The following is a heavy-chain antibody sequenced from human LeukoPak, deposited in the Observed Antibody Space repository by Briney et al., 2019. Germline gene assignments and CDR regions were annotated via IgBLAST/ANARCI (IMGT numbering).Heavy chain of an antibody. J-gene: IGHJ4*02. CDR3: ARGGWGSSPYFDY. Sequence: ASVKVSYKTSGYTFTHYYMHWVRQAPGQGLEWMGSVDPNTGDTNYPQNFQGRVTMTRDTSISTAYMELSSLRYDDTAVYYCARGGWGSSPYFDYWGQGTLVTVSS. CDR1: GYTFTHYY. CDR2: VDPNTGDT. V-gene: IGHV1-2*02. D-gene: IGHD6-6*01.